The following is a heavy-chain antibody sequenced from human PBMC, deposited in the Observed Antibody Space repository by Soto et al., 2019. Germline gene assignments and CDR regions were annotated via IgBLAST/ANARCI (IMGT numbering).Heavy chain of an antibody. D-gene: IGHD6-6*01. J-gene: IGHJ5*02. CDR1: GDSVSSNSAA. Sequence: QVQLQQSGPGLVMPSQTLSLTCVISGDSVSSNSAAWNWIRQSPSRGLEWLGRTYYRSKWYDDYAVSVRSRITINPDTSKTQFSLQLNSVTPEDTAVYYCARVDLRRSSLFWFDPWGQGTLVTVSS. CDR3: ARVDLRRSSLFWFDP. V-gene: IGHV6-1*01. CDR2: TYYRSKWYD.